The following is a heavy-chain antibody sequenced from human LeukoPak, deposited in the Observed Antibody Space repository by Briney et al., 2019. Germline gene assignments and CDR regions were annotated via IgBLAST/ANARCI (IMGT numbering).Heavy chain of an antibody. Sequence: ASVKVSCKASGYTFTGYYMHWVRQATGQGLEWMGWMNPNSGNTGYAQKFQGRVTMTRNTSISTAYMELSSLRSEDTAVYYCARRKVRRVMALDWFDPWGQETLVTVSS. J-gene: IGHJ5*02. CDR2: MNPNSGNT. D-gene: IGHD3-10*01. CDR3: ARRKVRRVMALDWFDP. CDR1: GYTFTGYY. V-gene: IGHV1-8*02.